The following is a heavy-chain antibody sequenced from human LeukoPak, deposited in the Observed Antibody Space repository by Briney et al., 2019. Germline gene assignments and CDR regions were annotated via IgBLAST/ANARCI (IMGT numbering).Heavy chain of an antibody. Sequence: GRSLRLSCTAYGYTFGDYAMSWVRQAPGEGLESLSFIRSKAYGGTTEYAASVKGRFTISRDDSKSIAYLQMNSLKTEDTAVYYCRGDSSGYYSDYGMDVWGQGTTVTVSS. D-gene: IGHD3-22*01. V-gene: IGHV3-49*04. CDR3: RGDSSGYYSDYGMDV. CDR1: GYTFGDYA. J-gene: IGHJ6*02. CDR2: IRSKAYGGTT.